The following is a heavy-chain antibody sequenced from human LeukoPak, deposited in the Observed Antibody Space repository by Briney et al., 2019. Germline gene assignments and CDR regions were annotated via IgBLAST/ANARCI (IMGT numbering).Heavy chain of an antibody. Sequence: GGSLRLSCVVSGFTFRSYAMHWVRQAPGKGLEWMALLSYDGSNTFHADSVKGRFTISRDNSKNTLYLQMNTLRPEDTATYYCARDAKLGELSYYYYIMDVWGQGTTVTVSS. CDR3: ARDAKLGELSYYYYIMDV. D-gene: IGHD3-10*02. J-gene: IGHJ6*02. CDR2: LSYDGSNT. V-gene: IGHV3-30-3*01. CDR1: GFTFRSYA.